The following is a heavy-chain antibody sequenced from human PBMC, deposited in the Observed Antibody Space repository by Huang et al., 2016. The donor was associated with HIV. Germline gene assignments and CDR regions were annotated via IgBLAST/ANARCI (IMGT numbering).Heavy chain of an antibody. CDR1: GYTFTDYY. CDR2: INPSSGGT. Sequence: QVQLVQSGAEVKKPGASVTVSCKASGYTFTDYYIQWVRQAPGQGLECMGRINPSSGGTNFALKFRGRVSMTRDTSIRTVYIDLSRLRSDETAVYYCARGGPIDGGAYTPDYWGQGTLVTVSS. D-gene: IGHD3-22*01. J-gene: IGHJ4*02. CDR3: ARGGPIDGGAYTPDY. V-gene: IGHV1-2*06.